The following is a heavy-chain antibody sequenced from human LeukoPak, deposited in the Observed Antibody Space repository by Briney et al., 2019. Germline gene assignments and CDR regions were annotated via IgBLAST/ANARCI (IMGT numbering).Heavy chain of an antibody. V-gene: IGHV1-2*02. CDR2: INPNSGGT. CDR3: ARSYDSSGKVDY. D-gene: IGHD3-22*01. CDR1: GYTFTGYY. Sequence: GASVKVYCKASGYTFTGYYMHWVRQAPGQGLVWMGWINPNSGGTNYAQKFQGRVTMTRDTSISTAYMELSRLRSDDTAVYYCARSYDSSGKVDYWGQGTLVTVSS. J-gene: IGHJ4*02.